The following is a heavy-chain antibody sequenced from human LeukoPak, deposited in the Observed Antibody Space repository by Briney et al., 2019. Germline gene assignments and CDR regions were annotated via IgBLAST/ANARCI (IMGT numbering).Heavy chain of an antibody. V-gene: IGHV4-30-4*08. Sequence: PSETLSLTCTVSGGSISSGDYYWSWIRQPPGKGLEWIGYIYYSGSTYYNPSLKSRVTISVDTSKNQFSLKLSFVTAADTAVYYCASAEYSSSWAPGDWGQGTLVTVSS. CDR2: IYYSGST. CDR1: GGSISSGDYY. J-gene: IGHJ4*02. D-gene: IGHD6-6*01. CDR3: ASAEYSSSWAPGD.